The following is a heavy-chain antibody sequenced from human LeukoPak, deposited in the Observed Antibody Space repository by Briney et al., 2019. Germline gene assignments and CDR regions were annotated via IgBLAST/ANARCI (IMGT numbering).Heavy chain of an antibody. CDR2: IYSGGST. J-gene: IGHJ3*02. V-gene: IGHV3-66*01. D-gene: IGHD3-10*01. CDR1: GFTVSSNY. Sequence: GGSLRLSCAASGFTVSSNYMSWVRQAPGKGLEWVSVIYSGGSTYYADSVKGRFTISRDNSKNTLYLQMNSLRAEDTAVYYCAKAIARMVRGVIGGIDIWGQGTMVTVSS. CDR3: AKAIARMVRGVIGGIDI.